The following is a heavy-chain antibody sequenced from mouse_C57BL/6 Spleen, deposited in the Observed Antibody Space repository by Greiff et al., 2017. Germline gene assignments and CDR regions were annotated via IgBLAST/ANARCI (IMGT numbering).Heavy chain of an antibody. V-gene: IGHV2-5*01. CDR1: GFSITSYG. CDR3: AKEKDYAMDY. Sequence: VKLMESGPGLVQPSQSLSITCTVSGFSITSYGAHWVRQSPGKGLEWLGVIWRGGSTNYNAAFMSRLSITKDNSKSQVFFKMNSLQADDTAIYYCAKEKDYAMDYWGQGTSVTVSS. J-gene: IGHJ4*01. CDR2: IWRGGST.